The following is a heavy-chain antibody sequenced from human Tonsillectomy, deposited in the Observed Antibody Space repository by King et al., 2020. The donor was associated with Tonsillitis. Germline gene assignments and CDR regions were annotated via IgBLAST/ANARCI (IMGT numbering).Heavy chain of an antibody. V-gene: IGHV3-23*04. CDR1: GFTFSSYA. CDR3: AKRYYRGLYSSGWPDY. Sequence: VQLVESGGGLVQPGGSLRLSCAASGFTFSSYAMSWVRQAPGKGLEWVSAISGSGGSTYYADSVKGRFTISRDNTKNTLYLQMNSLRAEDTAVYYCAKRYYRGLYSSGWPDYWGQGTLVTVSS. CDR2: ISGSGGST. D-gene: IGHD6-19*01. J-gene: IGHJ4*02.